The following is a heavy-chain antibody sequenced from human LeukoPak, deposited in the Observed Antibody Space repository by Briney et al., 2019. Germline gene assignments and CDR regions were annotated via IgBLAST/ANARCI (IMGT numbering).Heavy chain of an antibody. D-gene: IGHD2-21*01. Sequence: GGSLRLSCTASGFTFGDFAMSWVRQAPGKGLEWVSAISGSGGSTYYADSVKGRFTISRDNSKNTLYLQMNSLRAEDTAVYYCANLFNGYFDYWGQGTLVTVSS. CDR1: GFTFGDFA. J-gene: IGHJ4*02. CDR3: ANLFNGYFDY. V-gene: IGHV3-23*01. CDR2: ISGSGGST.